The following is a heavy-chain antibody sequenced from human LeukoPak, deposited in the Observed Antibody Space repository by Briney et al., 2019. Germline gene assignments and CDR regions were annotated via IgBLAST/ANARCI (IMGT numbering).Heavy chain of an antibody. Sequence: GGSLRLSCAASGFTFSSYSMNWVRQAPGKGLEWVSSISSSSSYIYYADSVKGRFTISRDNAKNSLYLQMNSLRAEDTAVYYCARDNTVTTLCAFDIWGQGIMVTVSS. J-gene: IGHJ3*02. CDR2: ISSSSSYI. CDR3: ARDNTVTTLCAFDI. CDR1: GFTFSSYS. D-gene: IGHD4-17*01. V-gene: IGHV3-21*01.